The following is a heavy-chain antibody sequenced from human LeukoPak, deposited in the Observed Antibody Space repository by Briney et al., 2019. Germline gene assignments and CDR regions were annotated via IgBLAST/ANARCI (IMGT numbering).Heavy chain of an antibody. Sequence: ASVKVSCKASGGTFSSYAISWVRQAPGQGLEWMGGIIPIFGTANYAQKFQGRVTITADESTSTAYMELSSLRSEDTAVYYCARELAITGGAFDIWGQGTMVTVSS. J-gene: IGHJ3*02. D-gene: IGHD1-20*01. CDR3: ARELAITGGAFDI. CDR1: GGTFSSYA. V-gene: IGHV1-69*13. CDR2: IIPIFGTA.